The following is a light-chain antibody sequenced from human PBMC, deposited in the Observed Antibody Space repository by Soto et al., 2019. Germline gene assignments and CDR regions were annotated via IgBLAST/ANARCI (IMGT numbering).Light chain of an antibody. Sequence: EIVLTQSPGTLFLSPGERATLSCRASQSVSSSYLAWYQQKPGQAPRLLIYGASSRATGIPDRFSGSGSGTDFTLTISRLEPEDSAEYYCQQYGSSRTFGQGTKVEIK. CDR3: QQYGSSRT. V-gene: IGKV3-20*01. CDR2: GAS. CDR1: QSVSSSY. J-gene: IGKJ1*01.